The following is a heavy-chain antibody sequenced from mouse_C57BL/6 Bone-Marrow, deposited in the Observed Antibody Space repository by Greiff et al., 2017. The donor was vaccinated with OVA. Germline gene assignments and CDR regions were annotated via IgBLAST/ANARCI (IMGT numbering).Heavy chain of an antibody. Sequence: QVQLQQSGAELLKPGASVKLSCKATGYTFTGYWIEWVKQRPGHGLEWIGEILPGSGSTNYNEKFKGKATFTADTSSNTAYMQLSSLTTEDSAIYYCARRPPPYYGSRYFDYWGQGTTLTVSS. V-gene: IGHV1-9*01. CDR2: ILPGSGST. CDR3: ARRPPPYYGSRYFDY. J-gene: IGHJ2*01. CDR1: GYTFTGYW. D-gene: IGHD1-1*01.